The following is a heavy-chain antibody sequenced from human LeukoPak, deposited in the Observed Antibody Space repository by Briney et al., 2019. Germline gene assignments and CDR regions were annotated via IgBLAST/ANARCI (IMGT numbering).Heavy chain of an antibody. CDR1: GYTFTSYG. J-gene: IGHJ5*02. CDR3: ARDLIGSGSYYQNWFDP. D-gene: IGHD3-10*01. Sequence: ASVKVSCKASGYTFTSYGISWERQAPGQGREWMGWISAYNGNTNYAQKLQGRVTMTTDTSTSTAYMELRSLRSDDTAVYYCARDLIGSGSYYQNWFDPWGQGTLVTVSS. V-gene: IGHV1-18*04. CDR2: ISAYNGNT.